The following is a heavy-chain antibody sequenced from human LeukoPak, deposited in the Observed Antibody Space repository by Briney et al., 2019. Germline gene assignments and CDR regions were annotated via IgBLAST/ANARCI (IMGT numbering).Heavy chain of an antibody. J-gene: IGHJ4*02. Sequence: TLSLTCTVSGGSISSYYWSWIRLPPGKALEWLARIDWDDDKYYSTSLKTRLTISKDTSKNQVVLTMTNMDPVDTATYYCARSYSGYDSTYFDYWGQGTLVTVSS. D-gene: IGHD5-12*01. CDR3: ARSYSGYDSTYFDY. V-gene: IGHV2-70*11. CDR2: IDWDDDK. CDR1: GGSISSYY.